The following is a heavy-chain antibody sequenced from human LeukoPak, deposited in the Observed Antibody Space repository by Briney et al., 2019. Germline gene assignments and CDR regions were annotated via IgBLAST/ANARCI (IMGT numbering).Heavy chain of an antibody. CDR2: IYTSGST. V-gene: IGHV4-61*02. CDR3: ARQQLWFDY. CDR1: GGSISSSTYY. J-gene: IGHJ4*02. D-gene: IGHD5-18*01. Sequence: SETLSLTCTVSGGSISSSTYYWGWIRQPAGKGLEWIGRIYTSGSTNYNPSLKSRVTISVDTSKNQFSLKLSSVTAADTAVYYCARQQLWFDYWGQGTLVTVSS.